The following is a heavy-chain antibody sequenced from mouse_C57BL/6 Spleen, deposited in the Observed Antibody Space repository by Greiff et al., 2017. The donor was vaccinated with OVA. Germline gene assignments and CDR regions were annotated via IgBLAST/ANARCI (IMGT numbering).Heavy chain of an antibody. D-gene: IGHD1-1*01. V-gene: IGHV1-50*01. CDR1: GYTFTSYW. Sequence: QVQLQQPGAELVKPGASVKLSCKASGYTFTSYWMQWVKQRPGQGLAWIGEIDPSDSYTNYNQKFKGKATLTVETSSSTAYMQLSSLTSEDSAVYYCARERNGSSYFDYWGQGTTLTVSS. CDR3: ARERNGSSYFDY. CDR2: IDPSDSYT. J-gene: IGHJ2*01.